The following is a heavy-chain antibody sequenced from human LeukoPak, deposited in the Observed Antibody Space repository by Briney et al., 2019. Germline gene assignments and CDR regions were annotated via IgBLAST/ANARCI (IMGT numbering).Heavy chain of an antibody. CDR3: AKVGEYYGAGASFDY. CDR1: GFTFSTYG. V-gene: IGHV3-23*01. J-gene: IGHJ4*02. D-gene: IGHD3-10*01. Sequence: GGSLRLSCAVSGFTFSTYGMSWVRQTPGKGLEWVSTISASGDTTDYADSVKGRFTISRDNSQNTLYLQMSSLRADDTAVYHCAKVGEYYGAGASFDYWGQGTLVTVSS. CDR2: ISASGDTT.